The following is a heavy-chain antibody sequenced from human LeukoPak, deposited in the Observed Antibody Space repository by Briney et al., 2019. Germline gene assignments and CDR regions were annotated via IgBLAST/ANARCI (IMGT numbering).Heavy chain of an antibody. CDR1: GFTFSNYG. J-gene: IGHJ4*02. Sequence: PGGSLRLSCAASGFTFSNYGMSWVRQAPGKGLEWVSAISGSGDSAFSADSVKGRFTISRDNSKNTLYLQMNSLRVEDTAVYYCARDRSYDSTVYPGGYFDYWGQGTLDTVSS. CDR2: ISGSGDSA. D-gene: IGHD3-22*01. V-gene: IGHV3-23*01. CDR3: ARDRSYDSTVYPGGYFDY.